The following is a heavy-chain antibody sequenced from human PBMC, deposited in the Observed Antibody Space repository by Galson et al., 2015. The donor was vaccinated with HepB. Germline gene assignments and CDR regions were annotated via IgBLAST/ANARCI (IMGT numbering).Heavy chain of an antibody. CDR2: ISSSSSYI. V-gene: IGHV3-21*01. Sequence: SLRLSCAASGFTFSSYSMNWVRQAPGKGLEWVSSISSSSSYIYYADSVKGRFTISRDNAKNSLYLQMNSLRAEDTAVYYCARGRARYYYDSSGYPEYYFDYWGQGTLVTVSS. D-gene: IGHD3-22*01. CDR1: GFTFSSYS. CDR3: ARGRARYYYDSSGYPEYYFDY. J-gene: IGHJ4*02.